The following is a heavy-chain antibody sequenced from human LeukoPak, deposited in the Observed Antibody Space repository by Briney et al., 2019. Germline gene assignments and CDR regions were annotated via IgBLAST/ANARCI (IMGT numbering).Heavy chain of an antibody. J-gene: IGHJ4*02. CDR2: FDPEDGET. CDR3: ATGIAVAGTATFDY. Sequence: ASVKVSCKVSGYTLTELSMHWVRQAPGKRLEWMGGFDPEDGETIYAQKFQGRVTMTEDTSTDTAYMELSSLRSEDTAVYYCATGIAVAGTATFDYWGQGTLVTVSS. D-gene: IGHD6-19*01. CDR1: GYTLTELS. V-gene: IGHV1-24*01.